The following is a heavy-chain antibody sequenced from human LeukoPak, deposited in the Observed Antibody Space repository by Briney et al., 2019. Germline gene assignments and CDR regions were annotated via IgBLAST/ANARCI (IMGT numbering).Heavy chain of an antibody. CDR3: AKGLERESRLDS. CDR1: GFIFSDYY. V-gene: IGHV3-11*01. Sequence: GGSLRLSCAASGFIFSDYYMSWIRQAPGKGLEWLSFISSGGSTIYYADSVKGRFTISRDNAQNSLYLQMNSLRAEDTALYYCAKGLERESRLDSWGQGTLVTVSS. J-gene: IGHJ4*02. D-gene: IGHD1-1*01. CDR2: ISSGGSTI.